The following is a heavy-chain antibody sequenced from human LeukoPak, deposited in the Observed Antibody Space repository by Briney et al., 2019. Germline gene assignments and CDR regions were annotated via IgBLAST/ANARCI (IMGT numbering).Heavy chain of an antibody. CDR3: AKDVTIVVVTYFDY. V-gene: IGHV3-23*01. CDR2: ISGSGGST. D-gene: IGHD2-21*02. CDR1: GFTFSSYA. Sequence: GGSLRLSCAASGFTFSSYAMSWVRQTPGKGLEWVSAISGSGGSTYYADSVKGRFTISRDNSKNTLYLQMNSLRAEDTAVYYCAKDVTIVVVTYFDYWGQGTLVTVSS. J-gene: IGHJ4*02.